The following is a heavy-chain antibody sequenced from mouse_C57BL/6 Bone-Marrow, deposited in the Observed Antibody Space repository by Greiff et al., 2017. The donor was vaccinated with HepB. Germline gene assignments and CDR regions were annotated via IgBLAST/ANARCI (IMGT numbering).Heavy chain of an antibody. Sequence: QVQLQQSGPELVKPGASVKISCKASGYAFSSSWMNWVKQRPGKGLEWIGRIYPGDGDTNYNGKFKGKATLTADKSSSTAYMQLSSLTSDDSAVYFCARGDSPDYWGQGTTLTVSS. J-gene: IGHJ2*01. D-gene: IGHD6-1*01. CDR2: IYPGDGDT. V-gene: IGHV1-82*01. CDR1: GYAFSSSW. CDR3: ARGDSPDY.